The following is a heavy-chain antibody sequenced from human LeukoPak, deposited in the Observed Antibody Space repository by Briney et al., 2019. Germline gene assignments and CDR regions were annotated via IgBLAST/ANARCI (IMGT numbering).Heavy chain of an antibody. J-gene: IGHJ3*02. D-gene: IGHD3-22*01. CDR2: ISDSGTSI. CDR1: GFTLSSYE. CDR3: ARSFTPGTMNGAFDI. Sequence: GGSLRLSCAASGFTLSSYEMNWVRQAPGKGLEWVSYISDSGTSIKYADSVKGRFTISRDNAKNPLYLQMNSLRAGDTAVYYCARSFTPGTMNGAFDIWGQGTMVTVSS. V-gene: IGHV3-48*03.